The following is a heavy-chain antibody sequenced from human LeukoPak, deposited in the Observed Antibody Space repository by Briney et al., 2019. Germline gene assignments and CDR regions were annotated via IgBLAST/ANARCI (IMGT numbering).Heavy chain of an antibody. Sequence: GGSLRLSCAASGFSFSRYSMNWVRQAPGKGLEWVSYISSSSSTIYNADSVKGRFTISRDNAKNSLYLQMNSLRAEDTALYYCARADSSGYYYLDYWGQGTLVTVSS. CDR2: ISSSSSTI. CDR1: GFSFSRYS. V-gene: IGHV3-48*04. CDR3: ARADSSGYYYLDY. D-gene: IGHD3-22*01. J-gene: IGHJ4*02.